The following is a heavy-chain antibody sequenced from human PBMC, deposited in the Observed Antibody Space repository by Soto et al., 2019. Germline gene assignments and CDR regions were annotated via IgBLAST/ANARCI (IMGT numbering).Heavy chain of an antibody. CDR3: AAQPYGDYVNDD. CDR2: IVVGSGNT. CDR1: GFTFTSSA. J-gene: IGHJ4*02. Sequence: SVKVSCKASGFTFTSSAMQWVRQARGQRLEWIGWIVVGSGNTNYAQKFQERVTITRDMSTSTAYMELSSLRSEDTAVYYCAAQPYGDYVNDDWGQGTLVTVSS. D-gene: IGHD4-17*01. V-gene: IGHV1-58*02.